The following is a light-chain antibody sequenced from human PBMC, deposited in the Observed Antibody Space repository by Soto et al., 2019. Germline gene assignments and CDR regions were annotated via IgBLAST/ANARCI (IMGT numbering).Light chain of an antibody. Sequence: QSVLTQPASVSGSPGQSITISCTGTSSDVGGYNYVSWYQQHPGKAPKLMIYEVSNRPSGVSNRFSGSKSGNTASLTISGLQDDEEADYSCSSYNSRSTYVFGTGTKVTV. CDR3: SSYNSRSTYV. J-gene: IGLJ1*01. CDR2: EVS. CDR1: SSDVGGYNY. V-gene: IGLV2-14*01.